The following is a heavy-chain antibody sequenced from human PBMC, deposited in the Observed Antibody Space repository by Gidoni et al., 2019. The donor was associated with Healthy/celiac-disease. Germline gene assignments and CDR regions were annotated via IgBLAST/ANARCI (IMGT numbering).Heavy chain of an antibody. CDR1: GFTVSSNY. V-gene: IGHV3-53*02. Sequence: EVQLVETGGGLIQPGGSLRLSCAASGFTVSSNYMSWVRQAPGKGLEWVSVIYSGGSTYYADSVKGRFTISRDHSKNTLYLQMNSLRAEDTAVYYCASINYDFWSGYYYYYYMDVWGKGTTVTVSS. J-gene: IGHJ6*03. CDR3: ASINYDFWSGYYYYYYMDV. D-gene: IGHD3-3*01. CDR2: IYSGGST.